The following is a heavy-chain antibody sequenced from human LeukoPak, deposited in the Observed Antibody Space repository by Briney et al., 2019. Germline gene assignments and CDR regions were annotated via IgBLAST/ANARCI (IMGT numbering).Heavy chain of an antibody. J-gene: IGHJ4*02. CDR1: GYTFTSYA. CDR2: INAGNGNT. V-gene: IGHV1-3*01. Sequence: ASVKVSCKASGYTFTSYAMHWVRQAPGQRLEWMGWINAGNGNTKYSQKFQGRVTITRDTSASTAYMELSSLRSEDTAVYYCARVEVLLWFGEYPRDYFDYWGQGTLVTVSS. D-gene: IGHD3-10*01. CDR3: ARVEVLLWFGEYPRDYFDY.